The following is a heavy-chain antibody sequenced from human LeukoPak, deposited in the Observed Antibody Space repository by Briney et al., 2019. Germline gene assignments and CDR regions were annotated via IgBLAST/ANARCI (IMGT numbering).Heavy chain of an antibody. CDR3: ARDLGEGIYGFYYYMDV. CDR2: ISTSGST. V-gene: IGHV4-4*07. D-gene: IGHD3-10*01. J-gene: IGHJ6*03. Sequence: SETLSLTCTVSGGSISSYYCNWIRQPAGKGLEWIGRISTSGSTSYNPSLKSRVTISVDKSKNQFSLKLTSVTAADTAVYYCARDLGEGIYGFYYYMDVWGKGTTVTVSS. CDR1: GGSISSYY.